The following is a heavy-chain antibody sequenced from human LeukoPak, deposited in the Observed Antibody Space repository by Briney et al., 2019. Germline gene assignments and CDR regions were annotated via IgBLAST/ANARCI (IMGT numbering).Heavy chain of an antibody. CDR3: ARYGDSSVYYSADAFDI. J-gene: IGHJ3*02. CDR2: IGTSDSST. Sequence: PGGSLRLSWAASGFTFSSYEMNWVRQAPGKGLEWVSYIGTSDSSTYYADSVKGRFTISRDNAKNSLYLQMHSLRAEDTAVYYCARYGDSSVYYSADAFDIGGQGTLVTVSS. D-gene: IGHD3-22*01. CDR1: GFTFSSYE. V-gene: IGHV3-48*03.